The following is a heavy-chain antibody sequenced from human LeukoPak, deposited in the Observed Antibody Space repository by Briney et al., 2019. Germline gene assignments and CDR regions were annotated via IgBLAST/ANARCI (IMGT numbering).Heavy chain of an antibody. CDR2: IYYSGIT. J-gene: IGHJ4*02. CDR3: ARDAKYYYGSRTYFFFEY. CDR1: GASISGSSHYF. V-gene: IGHV4-39*07. D-gene: IGHD3-10*01. Sequence: SETLSLTCTVSGASISGSSHYFWGWIRQTPGKGLEWIGSIYYSGITYYTPSLKSRLTISVDTSKNQFSLKLSSVTAADTAIYYCARDAKYYYGSRTYFFFEYWGQGTLLSVSS.